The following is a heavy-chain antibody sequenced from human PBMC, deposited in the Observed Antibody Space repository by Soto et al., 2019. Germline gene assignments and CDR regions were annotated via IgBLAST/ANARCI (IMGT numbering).Heavy chain of an antibody. J-gene: IGHJ4*02. Sequence: EVQLLESGGGLVQPGGSLRLSCAASGFTFSSYAMSWVRQAPGKGLEWVSAISGSGGTKYYADSVKGRFTISRDNSNTTLYLQMNSLRAEDTALYYCAKDRLGATPYYFDYWGQGTLVTVST. CDR1: GFTFSSYA. CDR2: ISGSGGTK. V-gene: IGHV3-23*01. CDR3: AKDRLGATPYYFDY. D-gene: IGHD1-26*01.